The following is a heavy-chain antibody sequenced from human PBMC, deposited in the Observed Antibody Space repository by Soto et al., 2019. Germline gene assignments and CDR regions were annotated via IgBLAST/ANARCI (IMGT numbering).Heavy chain of an antibody. D-gene: IGHD2-2*01. V-gene: IGHV3-33*01. J-gene: IGHJ4*02. CDR3: AREPPYPSYVCSTSCYGDYIDY. Sequence: GGSLRLSCAASGFTFSSYGMHWVRQAPGKGLEWVAVIWYDGSNKYYADSVKGRFTISRDNSKNTLYLQMNSLRAEDTAVYYCAREPPYPSYVCSTSCYGDYIDYWGQGTLVTVFS. CDR2: IWYDGSNK. CDR1: GFTFSSYG.